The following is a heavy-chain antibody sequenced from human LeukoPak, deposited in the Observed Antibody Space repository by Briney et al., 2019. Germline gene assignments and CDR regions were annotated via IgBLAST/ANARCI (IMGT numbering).Heavy chain of an antibody. J-gene: IGHJ6*03. CDR3: PRKGGSKYYYYMDV. V-gene: IGHV3-20*04. CDR2: INWNGGST. Sequence: GGALRLSCAASGVTFGEYGMSWVRHAPGKGLEWVSGINWNGGSTGHADSVKGRFTISRDNAKNSLYLQMNSLRAEDTALYYCPRKGGSKYYYYMDVWGKGTMLTVSS. CDR1: GVTFGEYG. D-gene: IGHD3-10*01.